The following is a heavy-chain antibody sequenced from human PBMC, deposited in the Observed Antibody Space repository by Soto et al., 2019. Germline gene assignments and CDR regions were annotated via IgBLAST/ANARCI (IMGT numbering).Heavy chain of an antibody. CDR3: TTDKPLLGAFDI. Sequence: GGSLRLSCAASGFTFNDYYMTWFRQPPGKGLEWVGRIKSKTDGGTTDYAAPVKGRFTISRDDSKNTLYLQMNSLKTEDTAVYYCTTDKPLLGAFDIWGQGTMVTVSS. V-gene: IGHV3-15*01. J-gene: IGHJ3*02. CDR2: IKSKTDGGTT. CDR1: GFTFNDYY.